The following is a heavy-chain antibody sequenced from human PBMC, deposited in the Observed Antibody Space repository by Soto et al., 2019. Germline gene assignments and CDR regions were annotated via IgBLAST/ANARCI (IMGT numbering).Heavy chain of an antibody. CDR3: ANTPPRRRHYYDSSGYHSVHFAY. CDR2: ISGSGGST. Sequence: HLGGSLRLSCAASGFTFSSYAMSWVRQAPGKGLEWVSAISGSGGSTYYADSVKGRFTISRDNSKNTLYLQMNSLRAEDTAVYYCANTPPRRRHYYDSSGYHSVHFAYWGQGTLVTVSS. D-gene: IGHD3-22*01. CDR1: GFTFSSYA. J-gene: IGHJ4*02. V-gene: IGHV3-23*01.